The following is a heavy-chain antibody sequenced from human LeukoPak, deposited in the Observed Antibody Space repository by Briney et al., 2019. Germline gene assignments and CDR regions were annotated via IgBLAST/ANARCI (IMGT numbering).Heavy chain of an antibody. D-gene: IGHD3-10*01. V-gene: IGHV4-34*01. J-gene: IGHJ5*02. CDR3: ARARLWFGETPRSFDP. CDR2: INHSGST. Sequence: KASETLSLTCAVYGGSFSGYYWSWIRQPPGKGLEWIGEINHSGSTNYNPSLKSRVTISVDTSKNQFSLKLSSVTAADTAVYYCARARLWFGETPRSFDPWGQGTLVTVSS. CDR1: GGSFSGYY.